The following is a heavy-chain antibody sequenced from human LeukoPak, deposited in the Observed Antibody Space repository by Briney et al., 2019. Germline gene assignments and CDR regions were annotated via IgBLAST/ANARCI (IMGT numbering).Heavy chain of an antibody. J-gene: IGHJ4*02. CDR1: GYSFTSYW. Sequence: GESLKISCKGSGYSFTSYWIGWVRQMPGKGLEWMGIIYSGDSDTTYSPSFQGQVTISADKSISTAYLQWSSLKASDTAMYYCARSYYYDSTGYYLYYFDYWGQGTLVTVSS. V-gene: IGHV5-51*01. D-gene: IGHD3-22*01. CDR2: IYSGDSDT. CDR3: ARSYYYDSTGYYLYYFDY.